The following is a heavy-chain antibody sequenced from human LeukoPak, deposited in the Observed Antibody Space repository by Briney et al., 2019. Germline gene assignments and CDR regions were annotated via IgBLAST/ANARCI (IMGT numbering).Heavy chain of an antibody. CDR3: ARAQTGTALILEF. Sequence: GGSLRLSCSASGFTVSSNYMSWVRRAPGKGLEWVAIIYSDRRTFYADSVKGRFTISRGNSKNALHLQMNSLRAEDAAVYYCARAQTGTALILEFWGQGTLVTVSS. CDR1: GFTVSSNY. D-gene: IGHD1-7*01. CDR2: IYSDRRT. V-gene: IGHV3-53*01. J-gene: IGHJ4*02.